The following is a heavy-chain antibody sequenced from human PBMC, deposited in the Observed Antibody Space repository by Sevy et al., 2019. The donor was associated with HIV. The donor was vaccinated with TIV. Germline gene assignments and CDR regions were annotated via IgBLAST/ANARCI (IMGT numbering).Heavy chain of an antibody. CDR1: GFTFSIYW. CDR2: IHTDGTYT. CDR3: ARDFGGHFDD. V-gene: IGHV3-74*01. J-gene: IGHJ4*02. D-gene: IGHD2-15*01. Sequence: GGSLRLSCAASGFTFSIYWMHWVRQAPGKGLVWVSHIHTDGTYTNYADSVRGRFTISRDNAKNTLYLQMNSLRVDDTAVSYCARDFGGHFDDWGQGTLVTVSS.